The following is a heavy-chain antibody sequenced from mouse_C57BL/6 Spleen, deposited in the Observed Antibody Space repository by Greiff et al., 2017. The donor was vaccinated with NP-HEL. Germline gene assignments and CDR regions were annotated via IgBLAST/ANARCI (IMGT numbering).Heavy chain of an antibody. CDR1: GFTFSSYA. CDR2: ISDGGSYT. Sequence: EVKLVESGGGLVKPGGSLKLSCAASGFTFSSYAMSWVRQTPEKRLEWVATISDGGSYTYYPDNVKGRFTISRDNAKNNLYLQMSHLKSEDTAMYYCARGDDGYYDDAMDYWGQGTSVTVSS. D-gene: IGHD2-3*01. CDR3: ARGDDGYYDDAMDY. J-gene: IGHJ4*01. V-gene: IGHV5-4*03.